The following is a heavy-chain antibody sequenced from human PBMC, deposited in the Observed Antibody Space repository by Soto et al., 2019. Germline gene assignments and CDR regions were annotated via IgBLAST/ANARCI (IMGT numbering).Heavy chain of an antibody. CDR1: GVSFNNNG. J-gene: IGHJ6*02. D-gene: IGHD3-10*01. CDR3: ARVLYYGSGSYSPYGMDV. CDR2: VSPPFRTS. V-gene: IGHV1-69*01. Sequence: QVQLVQSGAEVKKPGSSVKVSCKTSGVSFNNNGIGWVRQAPGHGLEWMGGVSPPFRTSNYARKFQGRLSITADASTGTVNMEPSSLTSEDTAQYYCARVLYYGSGSYSPYGMDVWGQGTTVTVSS.